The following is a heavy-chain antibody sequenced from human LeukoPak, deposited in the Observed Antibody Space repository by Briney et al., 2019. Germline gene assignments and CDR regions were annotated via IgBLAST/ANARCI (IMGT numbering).Heavy chain of an antibody. CDR3: ARAIRKPAMLIYYYYYMDV. V-gene: IGHV1-69*13. CDR2: IIPIFGTA. D-gene: IGHD2-2*01. J-gene: IGHJ6*03. CDR1: GRTFSSYA. Sequence: GAPVKVSCKASGRTFSSYAISWVRQAPGQGLEWMGGIIPIFGTANYAQKYQRRVTITADDSTSTAYMKLSSLRSEDTAVYYSARAIRKPAMLIYYYYYMDVWGKGTTVTISS.